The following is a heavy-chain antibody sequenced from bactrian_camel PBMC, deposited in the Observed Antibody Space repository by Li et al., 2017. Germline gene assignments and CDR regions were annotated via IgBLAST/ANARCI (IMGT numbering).Heavy chain of an antibody. CDR1: GYTRMNYC. V-gene: IGHV3S10*01. CDR2: ADNDGNA. CDR3: AADTVIGNCYGVSQYNY. D-gene: IGHD5*01. Sequence: QLVESGGGSVQAGGSLRLSCVGSGYTRMNYCMAWFRQAPEKEPEGVASADNDGNARYADSVKGRFTISKDNAKNTLYLQMNSLKPEDTAMYYCAADTVIGNCYGVSQYNYWGQGTQVTVS. J-gene: IGHJ4*01.